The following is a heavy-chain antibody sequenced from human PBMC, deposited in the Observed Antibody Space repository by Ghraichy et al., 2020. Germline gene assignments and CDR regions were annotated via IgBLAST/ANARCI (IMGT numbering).Heavy chain of an antibody. CDR2: IYSGGST. J-gene: IGHJ4*02. CDR3: ARDSFFGVVRD. CDR1: GFTVSSNY. D-gene: IGHD3-3*01. V-gene: IGHV3-66*01. Sequence: LSLTCAASGFTVSSNYMSWVRQAPGKGLEWVSVIYSGGSTYYADSVKGRFTISRDNSKNTLYLQMNSLRAEDTAVYYCARDSFFGVVRDWGQGTLVTVSS.